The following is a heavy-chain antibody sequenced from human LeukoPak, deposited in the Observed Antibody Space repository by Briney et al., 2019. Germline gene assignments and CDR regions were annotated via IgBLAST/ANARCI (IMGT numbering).Heavy chain of an antibody. V-gene: IGHV3-30*02. CDR2: VRYDGKNQ. D-gene: IGHD4-23*01. Sequence: GGSLRLSCVASGFTFRSYGIHWVRQAPGKGLEWVSFVRYDGKNQYYADSVKGRFTVSRDNSKKTVSLQMHSLRREDTAVYYCVKDLLQWYKFDSWGQGTLVIVSS. CDR3: VKDLLQWYKFDS. J-gene: IGHJ4*02. CDR1: GFTFRSYG.